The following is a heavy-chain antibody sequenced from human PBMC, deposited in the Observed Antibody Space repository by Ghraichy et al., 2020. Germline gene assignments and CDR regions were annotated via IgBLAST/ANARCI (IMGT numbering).Heavy chain of an antibody. CDR3: AKDSSSGTAMARFDP. D-gene: IGHD5-18*01. CDR1: GFTFSSYA. Sequence: GGSLRLSCAASGFTFSSYAMSWVRQAPGKGLEWVSAISGSGGSTYYADSVKGRFTISRDNSKNTLYLQMNSLRAEDTAVYYCAKDSSSGTAMARFDPWGQGTLVTVSS. J-gene: IGHJ5*02. CDR2: ISGSGGST. V-gene: IGHV3-23*01.